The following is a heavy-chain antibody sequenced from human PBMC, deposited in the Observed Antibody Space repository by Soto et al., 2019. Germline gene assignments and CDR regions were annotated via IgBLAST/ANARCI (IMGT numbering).Heavy chain of an antibody. V-gene: IGHV1-2*02. CDR3: ARAPYDFWSGYYYNWFDP. Sequence: ASVKVSCKASGYTFTGYYMHWVRQAPGQGLEWMGWINPNSGGTNYAQKFQGRVTMTRDTSISTAYMELSRLRPDDTAVYYCARAPYDFWSGYYYNWFDPWGQGTLVTVSS. D-gene: IGHD3-3*01. CDR1: GYTFTGYY. CDR2: INPNSGGT. J-gene: IGHJ5*02.